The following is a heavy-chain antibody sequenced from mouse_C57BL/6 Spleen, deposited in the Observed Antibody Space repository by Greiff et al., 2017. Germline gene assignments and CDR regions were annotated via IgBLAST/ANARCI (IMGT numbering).Heavy chain of an antibody. CDR3: ARGALHGSSYEAY. CDR2: IDPSDSET. J-gene: IGHJ2*01. CDR1: GYNFTSYW. V-gene: IGHV1-52*01. D-gene: IGHD1-1*01. Sequence: QVQLQQPGAELVRPGSSVKLSCKASGYNFTSYWMHWVKQRPIQGLEWIGNIDPSDSETHYTQKFKDKATLTVDKSSSTAYMQLSSLTSEASAVYSGARGALHGSSYEAYWGKGTTLTVS.